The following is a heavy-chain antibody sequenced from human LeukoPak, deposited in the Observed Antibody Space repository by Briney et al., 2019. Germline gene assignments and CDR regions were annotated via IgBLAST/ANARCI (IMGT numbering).Heavy chain of an antibody. CDR1: GFTFSSYS. Sequence: PGGSLRLSCAASGFTFSSYSIYWVRLAPGKALEWVALISYDSMGKYYADSVRGRFTISRDTSRDTVYLQMNSLKPEDTAIYYCARDQGEFTYGLTYYDTWGQGTLVTVSS. V-gene: IGHV3-30*04. J-gene: IGHJ4*02. D-gene: IGHD5-18*01. CDR2: ISYDSMGK. CDR3: ARDQGEFTYGLTYYDT.